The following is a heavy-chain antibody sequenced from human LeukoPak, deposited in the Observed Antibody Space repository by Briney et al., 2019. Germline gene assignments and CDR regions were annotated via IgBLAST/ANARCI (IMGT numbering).Heavy chain of an antibody. Sequence: SETLSLTCAVYGGSFSGYYWSWIRQPPGKGLEWIGEINHSGSTNYNPSLKSRVTISVDTSKNQFSLKLSSVTAADTAVYYCARTNHQQDYYDSTVTPDFDYWGQGTLVTVSS. D-gene: IGHD3-22*01. CDR3: ARTNHQQDYYDSTVTPDFDY. CDR1: GGSFSGYY. CDR2: INHSGST. V-gene: IGHV4-34*01. J-gene: IGHJ4*02.